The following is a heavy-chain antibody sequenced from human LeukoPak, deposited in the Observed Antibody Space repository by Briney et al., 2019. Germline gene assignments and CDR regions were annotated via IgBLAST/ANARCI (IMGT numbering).Heavy chain of an antibody. CDR1: GFTFSTYA. Sequence: GGSLRLSRAASGFTFSTYAMTWVRQAPGKGLEWVSAVRGSGTDTYYADSVKGRFTISRDNSKNTPYLQMNSLRAEDTAIYYCAKTSRANSGYDSPFHYWGQGTLVTVSS. J-gene: IGHJ4*02. CDR2: VRGSGTDT. CDR3: AKTSRANSGYDSPFHY. D-gene: IGHD5-12*01. V-gene: IGHV3-23*01.